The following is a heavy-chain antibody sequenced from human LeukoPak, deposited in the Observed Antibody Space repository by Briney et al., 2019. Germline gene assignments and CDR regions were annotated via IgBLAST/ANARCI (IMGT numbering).Heavy chain of an antibody. CDR2: ISYDGSNK. CDR3: ARDRVGATDYFDY. Sequence: GGSLRLSCAASGFTFSSYAMHWVRQAPGKGLEWVAVISYDGSNKYYAGSVKGRFTISRDNSKNTLYLQMNSLRAEDTAVYYRARDRVGATDYFDYWGQGTLVTVSS. D-gene: IGHD1-26*01. J-gene: IGHJ4*02. V-gene: IGHV3-30-3*01. CDR1: GFTFSSYA.